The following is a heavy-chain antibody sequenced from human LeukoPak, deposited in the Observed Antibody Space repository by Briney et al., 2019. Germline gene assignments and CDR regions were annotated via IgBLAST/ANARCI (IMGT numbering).Heavy chain of an antibody. D-gene: IGHD2-2*01. CDR2: IYYSGST. CDR1: GGSISSGGYY. V-gene: IGHV4-31*03. J-gene: IGHJ4*02. Sequence: SETLSLTCTVSGGSISSGGYYWSWIRQHPGKGLEWIGYIYYSGSTYYNPSLKSRVTISVDTSKNQFSLKLSSVTAADTAVYYCAREGGYCSSTSCYHPDFDYWGQGTLVTVSS. CDR3: AREGGYCSSTSCYHPDFDY.